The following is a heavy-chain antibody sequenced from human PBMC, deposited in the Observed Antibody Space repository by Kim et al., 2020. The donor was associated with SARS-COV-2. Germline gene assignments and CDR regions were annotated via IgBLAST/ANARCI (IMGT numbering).Heavy chain of an antibody. CDR2: IYYSGST. Sequence: SETLSLTCTVSGGSISSYYWSWIRQPPGKGLEWIGYIYYSGSTNYNPSLKSRVTISVDTSKNQFSLKLSSVTAADTAVYYCARGNTTFDYWGQGTLVTVSS. J-gene: IGHJ4*02. V-gene: IGHV4-59*01. CDR3: ARGNTTFDY. D-gene: IGHD1-26*01. CDR1: GGSISSYY.